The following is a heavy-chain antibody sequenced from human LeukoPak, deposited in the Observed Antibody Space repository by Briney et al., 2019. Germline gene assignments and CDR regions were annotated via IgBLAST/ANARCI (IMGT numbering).Heavy chain of an antibody. Sequence: GGSLRLSCAASGFTFSRLAMTWVRQAPGKGLEWVSTISASGPYYADAVRGRFTISRDNSKRTLFLQMNSLRAEDTAFYYCAKAELGVDTFFDYWGQGTLVTVSS. J-gene: IGHJ4*02. CDR1: GFTFSRLA. CDR2: ISASGP. V-gene: IGHV3-23*01. D-gene: IGHD3-3*01. CDR3: AKAELGVDTFFDY.